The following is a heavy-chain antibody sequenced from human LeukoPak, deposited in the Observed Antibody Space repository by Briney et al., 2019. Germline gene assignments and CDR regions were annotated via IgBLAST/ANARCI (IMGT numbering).Heavy chain of an antibody. CDR3: AKDRGYCSGGSCYYFDY. V-gene: IGHV3-30*18. J-gene: IGHJ4*02. CDR2: ISYDGSSK. D-gene: IGHD2-15*01. Sequence: GGSLRLSCAASGFTFSSYGMHWVRQAPGKGLERVAVISYDGSSKYYADSVKGRFTISRDNSKNTLYLQMNSLRAEDTAVYYCAKDRGYCSGGSCYYFDYWGQGTLVTVSS. CDR1: GFTFSSYG.